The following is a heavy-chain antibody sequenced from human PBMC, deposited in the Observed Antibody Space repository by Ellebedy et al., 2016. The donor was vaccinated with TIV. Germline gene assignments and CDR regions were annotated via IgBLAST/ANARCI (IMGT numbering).Heavy chain of an antibody. CDR2: FSRSVST. CDR3: ATQSHPNSVQAHWIDA. CDR1: GGSFSGYH. V-gene: IGHV4-34*01. J-gene: IGHJ5*02. D-gene: IGHD1-1*01. Sequence: MPSETLSLTCAVYGGSFSGYHLRRVRQPPWKGLTWIGSFSRSVSTYYNPSITSRVTISVDTYNNQFSLKLSSVTAADTAVYYCATQSHPNSVQAHWIDAWGQGVLVTVSS.